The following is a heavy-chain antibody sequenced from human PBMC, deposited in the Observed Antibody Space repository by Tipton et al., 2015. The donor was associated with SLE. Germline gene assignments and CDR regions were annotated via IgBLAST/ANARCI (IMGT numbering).Heavy chain of an antibody. D-gene: IGHD6-19*01. Sequence: SLRLSCAGSGFRFTNYIMSWVRQAPGKGLEWVSSISSSGTYIYYADLVKGRFTISRDNAKSSMYLQMNSLREDDTGVYYCARVQYTSGSYFFDYWGQGTLVTVSS. J-gene: IGHJ4*02. CDR2: ISSSGTYI. V-gene: IGHV3-21*03. CDR1: GFRFTNYI. CDR3: ARVQYTSGSYFFDY.